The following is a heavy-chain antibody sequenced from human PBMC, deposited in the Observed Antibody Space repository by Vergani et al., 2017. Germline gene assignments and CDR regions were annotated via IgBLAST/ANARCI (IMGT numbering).Heavy chain of an antibody. CDR3: ARDSPHYYYYYMDV. V-gene: IGHV4-59*01. CDR1: GGSISSYY. J-gene: IGHJ6*03. CDR2: IYYSGST. Sequence: QVQLQESGPGLVKPSETLSLTCTVSGGSISSYYWSWIRQPPGKGLEWIGYIYYSGSTNYNPSLKSRVTISLDPSKNQFSLKLSSVTAAHTAVYYCARDSPHYYYYYMDVWGKGTTVTVSS.